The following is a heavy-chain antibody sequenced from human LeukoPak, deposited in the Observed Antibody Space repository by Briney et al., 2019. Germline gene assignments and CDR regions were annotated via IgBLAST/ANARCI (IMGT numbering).Heavy chain of an antibody. CDR2: ISSSSSTI. Sequence: PGGSLRLSCAASGFTFSSYSMNWVRQAPGKGLEWVSYISSSSSTIYYADSVKGRFTISRDNAKNSLYLQMNSLRAEDTAVYYCARDRGMVRGVTYWFDPWGQGTLVTVSS. CDR1: GFTFSSYS. CDR3: ARDRGMVRGVTYWFDP. V-gene: IGHV3-48*01. J-gene: IGHJ5*02. D-gene: IGHD3-10*01.